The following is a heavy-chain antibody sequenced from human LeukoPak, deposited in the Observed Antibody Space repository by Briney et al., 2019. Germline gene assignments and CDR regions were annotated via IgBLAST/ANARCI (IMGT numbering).Heavy chain of an antibody. D-gene: IGHD3-10*01. CDR2: IGGRDGST. V-gene: IGHV3-23*01. CDR3: AKGHYYGSGSLDY. Sequence: GGSLRLSCAASGFTFSSYGMSWVRQAPGKGLEWVSAIGGRDGSTYYADSVKGRFTISRANSKNTLYVQMNSLIAEDTAVYYCAKGHYYGSGSLDYWGQGTLVTVSS. J-gene: IGHJ4*02. CDR1: GFTFSSYG.